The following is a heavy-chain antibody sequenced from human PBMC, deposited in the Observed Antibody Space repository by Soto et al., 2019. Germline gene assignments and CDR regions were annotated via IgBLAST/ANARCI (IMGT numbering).Heavy chain of an antibody. D-gene: IGHD5-12*01. CDR1: GGTFSSYA. V-gene: IGHV1-69*06. CDR2: IIPIFGTA. J-gene: IGHJ6*02. Sequence: GASVKVSCKASGGTFSSYAISWVRQAPGQGLEWMGGIIPIFGTANYAQKLQGRVTITADTSTSTAYMELSSLRSEDTAVYYCASRGVEMATIKRYYYGMDVWGQGTTVTVSS. CDR3: ASRGVEMATIKRYYYGMDV.